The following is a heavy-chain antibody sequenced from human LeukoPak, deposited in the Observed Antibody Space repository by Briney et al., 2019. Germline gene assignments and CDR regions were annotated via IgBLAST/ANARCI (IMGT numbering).Heavy chain of an antibody. D-gene: IGHD6-13*01. CDR2: IYYSGST. J-gene: IGHJ4*02. CDR3: ARSPTAAGTPYFDY. V-gene: IGHV4-39*01. Sequence: SETLSLTCTVSGGSISSSSYYWGWIRQPPGKGLEWIGSIYYSGSTYYNPSLKSRVTISVDTSKNQFSLKLSSVTAADTAVYYCARSPTAAGTPYFDYWGQGTLVTASS. CDR1: GGSISSSSYY.